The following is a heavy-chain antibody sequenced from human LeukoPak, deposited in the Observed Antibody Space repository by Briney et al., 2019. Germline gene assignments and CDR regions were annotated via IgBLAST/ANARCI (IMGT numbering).Heavy chain of an antibody. D-gene: IGHD1-20*01. V-gene: IGHV3-23*01. CDR3: AKDKGITGNIYDY. CDR2: IGGSGGST. Sequence: GASLRLSCAASGFTFSSYAMTWVRQAPGNGLEWVSAIGGSGGSTYYADSAKGRFTISRDNSKNTLYLEMNSLRAEDTAVYYCAKDKGITGNIYDYWGQGTLVTVSS. CDR1: GFTFSSYA. J-gene: IGHJ4*02.